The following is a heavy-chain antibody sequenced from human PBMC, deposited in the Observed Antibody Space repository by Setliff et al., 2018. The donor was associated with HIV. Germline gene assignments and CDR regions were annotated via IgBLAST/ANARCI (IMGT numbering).Heavy chain of an antibody. CDR2: ISGSGGST. Sequence: GGSLRLSCVASGFTFSSCAMSWVRQAPGKGLEWVSGISGSGGSTYYADSVKGRFIISRDNSKNTVYLQMNSLRAEDTAVYYCARKSYCGGDCRGSWFDPWGQGTLVTVSS. CDR1: GFTFSSCA. D-gene: IGHD2-21*02. V-gene: IGHV3-23*01. CDR3: ARKSYCGGDCRGSWFDP. J-gene: IGHJ5*02.